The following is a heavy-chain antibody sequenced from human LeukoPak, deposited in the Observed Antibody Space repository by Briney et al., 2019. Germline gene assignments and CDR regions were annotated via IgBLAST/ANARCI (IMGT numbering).Heavy chain of an antibody. CDR1: GGTFSSYA. Sequence: VASVKVSCKASGGTFSSYAISWVRQAPGQGLEWMGGIIPIFGTANYAQKFQGRVTITADESTSTAYMELSSLRSEDTAVYYCARAGLSRSYYYYMDVWGKGTTVTVSS. CDR3: ARAGLSRSYYYYMDV. D-gene: IGHD3-10*01. CDR2: IIPIFGTA. J-gene: IGHJ6*03. V-gene: IGHV1-69*13.